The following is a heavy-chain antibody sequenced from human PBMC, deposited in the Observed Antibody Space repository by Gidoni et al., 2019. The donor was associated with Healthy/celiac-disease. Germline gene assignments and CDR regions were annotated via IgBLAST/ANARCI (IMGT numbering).Heavy chain of an antibody. CDR1: GYSFTSYW. CDR2: IYPGDSDT. J-gene: IGHJ4*02. V-gene: IGHV5-51*01. Sequence: EVQLVQSGAEVKKPWESLKISCKGSGYSFTSYWIGWVRQMPGKGLEWMGIIYPGDSDTRYSPSFQGKVAISADKSISTAYLQWSSLKASDTAMYYCARHHSLSYGDYVEFLHFGYWGQGTLVTVSS. D-gene: IGHD4-17*01. CDR3: ARHHSLSYGDYVEFLHFGY.